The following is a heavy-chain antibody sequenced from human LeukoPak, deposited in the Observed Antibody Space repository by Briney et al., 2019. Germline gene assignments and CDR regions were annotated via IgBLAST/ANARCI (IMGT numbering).Heavy chain of an antibody. CDR3: ARVDYYDSSGYYDY. Sequence: SETLSLTCAVYGGSFSGYYWSWIRQPPGKGLEWIGEINHSGSTNYNPSLKSRVTISVGTSKNQFSLKLSSVTAADTAVYYCARVDYYDSSGYYDYWGQGTLVTVSS. CDR2: INHSGST. V-gene: IGHV4-34*01. D-gene: IGHD3-22*01. CDR1: GGSFSGYY. J-gene: IGHJ4*02.